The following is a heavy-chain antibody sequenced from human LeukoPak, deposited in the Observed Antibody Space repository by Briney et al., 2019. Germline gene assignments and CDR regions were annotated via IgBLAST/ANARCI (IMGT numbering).Heavy chain of an antibody. CDR3: ARDAVTVLTPYFDY. J-gene: IGHJ4*02. CDR1: VYTFTGYY. CDR2: INSNSGGT. V-gene: IGHV1-2*02. D-gene: IGHD4-23*01. Sequence: ASVKVSCKASVYTFTGYYIHWVRQAPGQGLEWMGWINSNSGGTNYAQKFQGRVTMTRDTSISTAYLELSRLRSDDTAVFYCARDAVTVLTPYFDYWGQGTLVTVSS.